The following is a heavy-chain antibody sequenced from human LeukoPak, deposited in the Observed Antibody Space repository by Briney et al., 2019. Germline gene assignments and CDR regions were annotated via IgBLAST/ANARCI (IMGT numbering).Heavy chain of an antibody. CDR3: ARGAGAAGGRDYYSDY. D-gene: IGHD6-13*01. CDR2: ISDDANAK. V-gene: IGHV3-30*04. J-gene: IGHJ4*02. Sequence: RGSLRLSCAGSGFTFSSYAFHWVRQAPGKGLEWVAVISDDANAKHYTDSVKGRFTISRDNSRNTLYLQMSSLRPEDTAVYYCARGAGAAGGRDYYSDYWGQGMLVTVSS. CDR1: GFTFSSYA.